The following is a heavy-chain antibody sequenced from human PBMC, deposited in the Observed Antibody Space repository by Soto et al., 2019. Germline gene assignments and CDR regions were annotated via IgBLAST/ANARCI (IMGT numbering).Heavy chain of an antibody. V-gene: IGHV5-51*01. D-gene: IGHD6-13*01. J-gene: IGHJ6*04. CDR3: ATTGGSIAAAGTSHTYGMDV. Sequence: GESLKISCKGSGYRFNTYWIGWVRQMPGKGLEWMGIIYPGDSDTRYSPSFQGQVTISADKSISTAYLQWSSLKASDTAMYYCATTGGSIAAAGTSHTYGMDVWGKGTTVTVSS. CDR2: IYPGDSDT. CDR1: GYRFNTYW.